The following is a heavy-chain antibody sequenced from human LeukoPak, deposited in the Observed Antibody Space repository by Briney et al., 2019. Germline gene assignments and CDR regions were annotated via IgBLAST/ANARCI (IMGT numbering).Heavy chain of an antibody. CDR1: GFTFSSHA. CDR3: ARGAYYYED. V-gene: IGHV3-23*01. D-gene: IGHD3-22*01. CDR2: ISGSGEST. Sequence: GGSLRLSCAASGFTFSSHAMGWVRQAPGKGLEWVSAISGSGESTYYADSVKGRFTISRDNAKNSLYLQMNSLRAEDTAVYYCARGAYYYEDWGQGTLVTVSS. J-gene: IGHJ4*02.